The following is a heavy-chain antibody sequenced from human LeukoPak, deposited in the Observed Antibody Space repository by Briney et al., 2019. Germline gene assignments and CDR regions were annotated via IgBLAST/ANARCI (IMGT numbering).Heavy chain of an antibody. D-gene: IGHD5-18*01. CDR1: GFTFSSYS. CDR3: ARDRWIQLWFDY. V-gene: IGHV3-21*01. Sequence: GGSLRLSCAASGFTFSSYSMNWVRQAPGKGLEWVSSISSSSSYIYYADSVKSRFTISRDNAKNSLYLQMNSLRAEDTAVYYCARDRWIQLWFDYWGQGTLVTVSS. CDR2: ISSSSSYI. J-gene: IGHJ4*02.